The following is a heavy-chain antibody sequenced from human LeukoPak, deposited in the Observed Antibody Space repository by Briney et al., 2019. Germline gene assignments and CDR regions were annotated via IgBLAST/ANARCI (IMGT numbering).Heavy chain of an antibody. V-gene: IGHV3-48*01. CDR1: GFTFSSYN. D-gene: IGHD6-13*01. CDR2: ISSSSSTI. Sequence: PGGSLRLPCAASGFTFSSYNMNWVRQAPGKGLEWVSSISSSSSTIYYADSVKGRFTISRDNAKNSLYLQMNSLRAEDTAVYYCARAYSSSAIRTSGYWGQGTLVTVSS. CDR3: ARAYSSSAIRTSGY. J-gene: IGHJ4*02.